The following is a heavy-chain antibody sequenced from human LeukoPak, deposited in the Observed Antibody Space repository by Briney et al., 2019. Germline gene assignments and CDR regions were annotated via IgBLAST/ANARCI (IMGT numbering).Heavy chain of an antibody. Sequence: SETLSLTCDVSGGSLTSTNWWTWVPPPPGKGLEWIGEVHLDGRPNYNPSLKSRLIMSVDLPENHISLKLTSVTAEDTAVYYCARGATVDINFDYWGQGTLVSVSS. J-gene: IGHJ4*02. D-gene: IGHD2-2*03. V-gene: IGHV4/OR15-8*01. CDR2: VHLDGRP. CDR3: ARGATVDINFDY. CDR1: GGSLTSTNW.